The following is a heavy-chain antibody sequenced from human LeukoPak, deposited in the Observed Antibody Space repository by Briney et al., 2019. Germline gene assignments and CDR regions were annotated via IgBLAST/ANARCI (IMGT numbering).Heavy chain of an antibody. CDR3: ARPRARRVATTPFDY. V-gene: IGHV4-34*01. CDR1: GGSFSGYY. J-gene: IGHJ4*02. D-gene: IGHD5-12*01. CDR2: INRSGST. Sequence: SETLSLTCAVYGGSFSGYYGSWIRQPPGGGLEWIGEINRSGSTGYNPSLKSRVTMSVDTSKSQISLKLSSVTAADTAVYYCARPRARRVATTPFDYWGQGTLVTVSS.